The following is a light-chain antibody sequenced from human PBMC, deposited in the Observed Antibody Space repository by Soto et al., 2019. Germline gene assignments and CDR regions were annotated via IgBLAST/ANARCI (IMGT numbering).Light chain of an antibody. CDR3: CSYAGSYTSYNYV. J-gene: IGLJ1*01. CDR2: DVS. Sequence: QSALTQPRSVSGFPGQSVTISCPGTSSDVGGYNYVSWYQQHPGKAPKLMIYDVSKRPSGVPDRFSGSKSGNTASLTISGLQAEDEADYYCCSYAGSYTSYNYVFGTETKVTVL. V-gene: IGLV2-11*01. CDR1: SSDVGGYNY.